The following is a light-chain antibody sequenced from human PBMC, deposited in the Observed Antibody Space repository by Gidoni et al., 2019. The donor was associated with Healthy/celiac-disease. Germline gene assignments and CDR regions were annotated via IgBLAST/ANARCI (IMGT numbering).Light chain of an antibody. CDR3: QQRSNWPPLT. CDR1: QSVSSY. CDR2: DAS. J-gene: IGKJ4*02. Sequence: EIVLTQSPATLSLSPGERATLSCRASQSVSSYLAWYQQKPGQAPRLLIYDASNRATGIPARFSGSGSGTDFTLTISSLEPEDFAVYSCQQRSNWPPLTFGGGTQVEI. V-gene: IGKV3-11*01.